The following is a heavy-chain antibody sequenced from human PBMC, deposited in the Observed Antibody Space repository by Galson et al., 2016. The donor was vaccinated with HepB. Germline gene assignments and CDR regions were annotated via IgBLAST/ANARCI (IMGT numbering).Heavy chain of an antibody. CDR2: IFPSDSDT. D-gene: IGHD3-10*01. Sequence: QSGAEVKKPGESLKISCKASGYAFSFHWIGWVRQMPGKGLEWMGIIFPSDSDTKYSPSFQGQVTISADKSINTAYLQWNSLKASDSAMYYCARQGSAGFGESTFDFWGQGTLVTVSS. CDR3: ARQGSAGFGESTFDF. J-gene: IGHJ4*02. CDR1: GYAFSFHW. V-gene: IGHV5-51*01.